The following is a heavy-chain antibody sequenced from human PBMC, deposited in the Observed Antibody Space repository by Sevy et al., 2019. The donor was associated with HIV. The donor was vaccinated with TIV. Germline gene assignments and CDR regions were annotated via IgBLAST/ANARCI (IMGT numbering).Heavy chain of an antibody. V-gene: IGHV3-23*01. J-gene: IGHJ2*01. Sequence: GGSLRLSCAASVFTFSSYAMSWVRQAPGKGLEWVSAISGSGGSTYYADSVKGRFTISRDNSRNTLYLQMNSLRAEDTAVYYCAKEDRPGYGVRYFDLWGRGTLVTVSS. CDR2: ISGSGGST. D-gene: IGHD4-17*01. CDR1: VFTFSSYA. CDR3: AKEDRPGYGVRYFDL.